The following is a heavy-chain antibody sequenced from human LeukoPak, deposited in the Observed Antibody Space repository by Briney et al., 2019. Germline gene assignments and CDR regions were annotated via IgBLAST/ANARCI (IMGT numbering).Heavy chain of an antibody. J-gene: IGHJ4*02. D-gene: IGHD5-24*01. CDR3: AKWGRGPFDY. CDR1: GVTFSSYA. Sequence: PGGSLRLSCAASGVTFSSYAMSWVRQAPGKGREWVSAISGSGGSTYYADSVKGRCTICRDNSKNTLYLKINSLRADDAVVYYAAKWGRGPFDYWGQGTLVTVSS. CDR2: ISGSGGST. V-gene: IGHV3-23*01.